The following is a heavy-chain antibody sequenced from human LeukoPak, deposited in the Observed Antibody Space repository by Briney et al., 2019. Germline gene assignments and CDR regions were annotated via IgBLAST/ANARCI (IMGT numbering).Heavy chain of an antibody. CDR1: GFTFSSYS. CDR2: ISSSSSYI. CDR3: ARPVGSMARMDV. V-gene: IGHV3-21*01. J-gene: IGHJ6*03. D-gene: IGHD5-24*01. Sequence: PGGSLRLSCAASGFTFSSYSMNWVRQAPGKGLEWVSSISSSSSYIYYADSVKGRFTISRDNAKNSLYLQMNSLRAEDTAVYYCARPVGSMARMDVWGKGTTVTVSS.